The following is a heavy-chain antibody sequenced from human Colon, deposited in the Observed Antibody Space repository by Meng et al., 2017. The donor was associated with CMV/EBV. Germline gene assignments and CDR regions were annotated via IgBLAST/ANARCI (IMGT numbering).Heavy chain of an antibody. V-gene: IGHV2-5*02. CDR3: AHLSYDGRSDHFDY. CDR1: GFSLSTNGVA. D-gene: IGHD4-23*01. J-gene: IGHJ4*02. CDR2: IFWDGDK. Sequence: LKETVPKLGKPKQTLTMTSTFSGFSLSTNGVAVGWIRQPPGQALEWLALIFWDGDKRYKTSLENRLTITKDTSKNQVVLTVTNMDPVDTATYYCAHLSYDGRSDHFDYWGQGTLVTVSS.